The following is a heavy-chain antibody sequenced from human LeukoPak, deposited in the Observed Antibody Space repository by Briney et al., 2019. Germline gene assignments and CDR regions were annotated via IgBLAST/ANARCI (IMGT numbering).Heavy chain of an antibody. V-gene: IGHV3-30*03. CDR2: ILNDGGET. D-gene: IGHD3-9*01. J-gene: IGHJ4*02. CDR3: AREFGRQSDILD. CDR1: GFTFSNYG. Sequence: GGSLRLSCATSGFTFSNYGMHWVRQAPGKGLEWTAVILNDGGETIYADSVKGRFTISGDNSKNTLYLQMNSLRIEDTAVYYCAREFGRQSDILDWGQGTLVTVSS.